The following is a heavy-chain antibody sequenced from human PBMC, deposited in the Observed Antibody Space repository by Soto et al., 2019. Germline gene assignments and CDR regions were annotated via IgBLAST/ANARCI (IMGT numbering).Heavy chain of an antibody. Sequence: QVQLLQSGAEVKKPGASVKVSCKASGYTFTNYGITWVRQAPGQGLEWMGGIGAYNGNTHYPQRLQGRVTMTTDTSTSTAYMELRGLRSDDTAVYYCARVRQLVVYFYYYMDVWGKGTTVTVSS. D-gene: IGHD6-6*01. CDR2: IGAYNGNT. CDR3: ARVRQLVVYFYYYMDV. J-gene: IGHJ6*03. CDR1: GYTFTNYG. V-gene: IGHV1-18*01.